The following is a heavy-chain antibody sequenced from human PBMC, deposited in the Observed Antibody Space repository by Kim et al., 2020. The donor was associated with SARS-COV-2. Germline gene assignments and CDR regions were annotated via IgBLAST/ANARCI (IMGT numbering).Heavy chain of an antibody. CDR3: ARGRYYYDSSGPSAGEY. CDR1: GYTFTSYD. V-gene: IGHV1-8*01. D-gene: IGHD3-22*01. Sequence: ASVKVSCKASGYTFTSYDINWVRQATGQGLEWMGWMNPNSGNTGYAQKFQGRVTMTRNTSISTAYMELSSLRSEDTAVYYCARGRYYYDSSGPSAGEYWGQGTLVTVSS. J-gene: IGHJ4*02. CDR2: MNPNSGNT.